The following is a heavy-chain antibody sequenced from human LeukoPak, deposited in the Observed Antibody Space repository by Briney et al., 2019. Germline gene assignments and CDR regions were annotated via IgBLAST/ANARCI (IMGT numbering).Heavy chain of an antibody. J-gene: IGHJ4*02. CDR1: GFTFRNYW. Sequence: GGSLRLSCATSGFTFRNYWMSWARQAPGRGLELLANIKQDGSEQYYADSVKGRFLISRDNAKNLVYLQMSSLRVEDTAVYFCVRDYCSGVTCYDGFWGQGTSVIVSS. V-gene: IGHV3-7*04. CDR2: IKQDGSEQ. D-gene: IGHD6-25*01. CDR3: VRDYCSGVTCYDGF.